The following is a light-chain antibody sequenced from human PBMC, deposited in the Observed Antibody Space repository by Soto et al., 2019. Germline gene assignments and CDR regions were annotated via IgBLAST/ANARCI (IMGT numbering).Light chain of an antibody. Sequence: QSVLTQPPSASGTPGQRVTISCSGRRSNIGSNYVYWYRQLPGTAPKLLIYSDTQRPSGVPDRFSGSKSGTSASLAISGLRSEDEADYYCSAWDGSLSGRVFGGGTKLTVL. J-gene: IGLJ2*01. V-gene: IGLV1-47*02. CDR3: SAWDGSLSGRV. CDR2: SDT. CDR1: RSNIGSNY.